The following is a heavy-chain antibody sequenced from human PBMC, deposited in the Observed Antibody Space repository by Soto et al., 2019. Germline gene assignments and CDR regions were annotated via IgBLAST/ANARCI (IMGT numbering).Heavy chain of an antibody. V-gene: IGHV1-8*01. CDR2: MNPNSGNT. CDR3: ARAPLEWLCVYAANYYGMDV. CDR1: GYTFTSYD. D-gene: IGHD3-3*01. J-gene: IGHJ6*02. Sequence: QVQLVQSGAEVKKPGASVKVSCKASGYTFTSYDINWVRQATGQGLEWMGWMNPNSGNTGYAQKFQGRVTMTRNTSISTAYMELSSLRSEDTAVYYCARAPLEWLCVYAANYYGMDVWGQGTTVTVSS.